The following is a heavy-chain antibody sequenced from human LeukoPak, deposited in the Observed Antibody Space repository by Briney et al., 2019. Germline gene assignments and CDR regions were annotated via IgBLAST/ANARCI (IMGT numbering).Heavy chain of an antibody. D-gene: IGHD1-26*01. CDR3: ARGTPPQRDLRAPTRAEGFFDY. CDR2: IYYTGSA. Sequence: SETLSLTCTVSGGSVSNGNFYWSWLRQPPGKALEWIGYIYYTGSAYYSPSLEGRVRISVDTSRNQFSVKLNSVTAADTAVYYCARGTPPQRDLRAPTRAEGFFDYWGQGTLATVSS. CDR1: GGSVSNGNFY. V-gene: IGHV4-61*01. J-gene: IGHJ4*02.